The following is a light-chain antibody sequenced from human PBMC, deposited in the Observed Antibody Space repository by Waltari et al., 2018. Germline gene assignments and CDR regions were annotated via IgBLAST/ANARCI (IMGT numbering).Light chain of an antibody. J-gene: IGKJ1*01. CDR3: LQRSRWPT. CDR2: HAV. V-gene: IGKV3-11*01. CDR1: QNLNSY. Sequence: EIVLTQSPGTLSLSPGERATLSYRASQNLNSYLAWYQQKPGQAPRLLIYHAVNRATGIPARFSGSGSGTDFTLTISSLEPEDFATYYCLQRSRWPTFGQGTKVEVK.